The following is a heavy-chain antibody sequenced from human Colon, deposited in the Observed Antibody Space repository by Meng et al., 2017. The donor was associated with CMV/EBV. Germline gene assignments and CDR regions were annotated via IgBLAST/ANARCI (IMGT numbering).Heavy chain of an antibody. Sequence: GESLKISCAASGFIFSDYYMNWVRQAPGKGLEWVSCISSRSTKYYTDSVKGRFTISRDNAKNSLCLQMRSLRADDTAVYYCARLGYWATGLDVWGQGTTVTVSS. J-gene: IGHJ6*02. V-gene: IGHV3-69-1*01. CDR2: ISSRSTK. CDR3: ARLGYWATGLDV. CDR1: GFIFSDYY. D-gene: IGHD3-22*01.